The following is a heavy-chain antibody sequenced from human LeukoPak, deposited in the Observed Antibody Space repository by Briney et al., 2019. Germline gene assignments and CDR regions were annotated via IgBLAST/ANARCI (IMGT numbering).Heavy chain of an antibody. CDR1: GFTFSSYW. CDR2: IDHGGST. J-gene: IGHJ4*02. CDR3: ARLKATVSIHAYFDS. V-gene: IGHV4-59*01. Sequence: GSLRLSCAASGFTFSSYWMHWIRQPPGKGLEWIGYIDHGGSTNYNPSLRSRVSISSDTSKIQFSLELTSVTAADTAVYYCARLKATVSIHAYFDSWGQGTLVTVSS. D-gene: IGHD4-17*01.